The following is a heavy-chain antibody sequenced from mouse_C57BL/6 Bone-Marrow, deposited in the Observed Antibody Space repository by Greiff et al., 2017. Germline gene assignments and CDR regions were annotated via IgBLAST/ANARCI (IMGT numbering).Heavy chain of an antibody. CDR3: AGLRRVVYYYAMDY. J-gene: IGHJ4*01. Sequence: QVQLQQSGPELVKPGASVKISCKASGYSFTSYYIHWVKQRPGQGLEWIGWIYPGSGNTKYNEKFKGKATLTADTSSSTAYMQLSSLTSEDSAVYYCAGLRRVVYYYAMDYWGQGTSVTVSS. CDR1: GYSFTSYY. D-gene: IGHD2-12*01. CDR2: IYPGSGNT. V-gene: IGHV1-66*01.